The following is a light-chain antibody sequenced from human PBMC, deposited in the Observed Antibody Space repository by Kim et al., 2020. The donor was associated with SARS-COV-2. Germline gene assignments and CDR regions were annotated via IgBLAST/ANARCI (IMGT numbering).Light chain of an antibody. CDR2: AAS. CDR1: QSISSY. J-gene: IGKJ2*01. Sequence: DIQMTQSPSSLSASVGDRVTITCRASQSISSYLNWYQQKPGKAPKLLIYAASSLQSGVPSRFSGSGSGTDFTLTISSLQPEDFAPYYCQQSYSTPPYTFGQGTKLEI. V-gene: IGKV1-39*01. CDR3: QQSYSTPPYT.